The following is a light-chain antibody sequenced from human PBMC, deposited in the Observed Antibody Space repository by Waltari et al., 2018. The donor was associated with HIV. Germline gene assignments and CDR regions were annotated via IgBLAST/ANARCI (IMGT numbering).Light chain of an antibody. V-gene: IGKV2-30*01. CDR3: MQGTHWPPT. CDR2: KVS. J-gene: IGKJ1*01. CDR1: QGLVSSDGDTY. Sequence: DVVMTQSPLSLPVTLGQPASISCRSGQGLVSSDGDTYLNWFHQRPGQSPRRLIYKVSSRDSGVPDRFSGSGSGTDFTLKISRVEAEDVGVYYCMQGTHWPPTFGQGTKVEIK.